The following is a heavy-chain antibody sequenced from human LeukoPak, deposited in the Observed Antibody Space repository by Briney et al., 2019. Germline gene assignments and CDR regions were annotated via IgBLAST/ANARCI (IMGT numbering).Heavy chain of an antibody. CDR1: GFAVSSSY. D-gene: IGHD5-24*01. CDR2: IHSGGNT. Sequence: TGGSLRLSCAASGFAVSSSYMSWVRQAPGKGLEWVSVIHSGGNTYYADSVKGRFTISRDNAKNSLYLQMNSLRAEDTAVYYCARSRDGNNAYWGQGTLVTVSS. CDR3: ARSRDGNNAY. V-gene: IGHV3-53*01. J-gene: IGHJ4*02.